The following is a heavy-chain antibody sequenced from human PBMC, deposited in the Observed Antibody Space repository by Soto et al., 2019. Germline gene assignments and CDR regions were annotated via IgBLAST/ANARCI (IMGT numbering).Heavy chain of an antibody. V-gene: IGHV3-7*01. CDR2: IKQDGTKK. CDR1: GFTFSNYW. CDR3: AKDHGPYVAPRYYFDY. J-gene: IGHJ4*02. D-gene: IGHD1-20*01. Sequence: GGSLRLSCATSGFTFSNYWMSWVRQAPGKGLEWVANIKQDGTKKYYVDSVKDRFTISRDNAKSTLYLQMNSLRAEDTAVYYCAKDHGPYVAPRYYFDYWGQGTLVTVSS.